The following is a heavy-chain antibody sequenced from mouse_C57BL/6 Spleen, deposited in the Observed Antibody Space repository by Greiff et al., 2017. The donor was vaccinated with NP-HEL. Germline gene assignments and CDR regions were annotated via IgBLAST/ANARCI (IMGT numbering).Heavy chain of an antibody. CDR2: IDPETGGT. J-gene: IGHJ3*01. CDR1: GYTFTDYE. Sequence: QVQLKESGAELVRPGASVTLSCKASGYTFTDYEMHWVKQTPVHGLEWIGAIDPETGGTAYNQKFKGKAILTADKSSSTAYMELNSLTSEDSAVYFCARPYYYGSSYYAYWGQGTLVTVSA. CDR3: ARPYYYGSSYYAY. V-gene: IGHV1-15*01. D-gene: IGHD1-1*01.